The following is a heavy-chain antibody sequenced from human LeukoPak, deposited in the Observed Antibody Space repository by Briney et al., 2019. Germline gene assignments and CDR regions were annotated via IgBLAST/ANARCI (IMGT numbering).Heavy chain of an antibody. CDR3: ARDRTGFGSSGPNP. V-gene: IGHV3-11*05. CDR1: GFTFSDYY. D-gene: IGHD3-22*01. CDR2: ISSSSYT. Sequence: GGSLRLSCAASGFTFSDYYMSWMRQAPGKGLEWVSYISSSSYTNYADSVKGRFTISRDNAKNSLYLQMNSLRAEDTAVYYCARDRTGFGSSGPNPWGQGTLVTVSS. J-gene: IGHJ5*02.